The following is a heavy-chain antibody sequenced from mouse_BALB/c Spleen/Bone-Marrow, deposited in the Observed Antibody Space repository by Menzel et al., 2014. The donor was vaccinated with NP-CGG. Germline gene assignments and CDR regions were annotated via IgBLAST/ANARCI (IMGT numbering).Heavy chain of an antibody. D-gene: IGHD1-1*01. CDR2: IWAGGST. CDR3: ARGSYYEGAMDY. V-gene: IGHV2-9*02. CDR1: GFSLTSYG. J-gene: IGHJ4*01. Sequence: VKLMESGPGLVAPSQSLSVTCTVSGFSLTSYGVHWVRQPPGKVLEWLGVIWAGGSTNYNSALMSRLSISKDNSKSQVFLKMNSLQTDDTAMYYCARGSYYEGAMDYWGQGTSVTVSS.